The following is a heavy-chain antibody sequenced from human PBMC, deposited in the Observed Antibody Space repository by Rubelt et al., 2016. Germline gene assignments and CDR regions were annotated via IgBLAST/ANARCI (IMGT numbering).Heavy chain of an antibody. CDR1: GYTFTSYG. CDR2: ISAYNGNT. J-gene: IGHJ4*02. CDR3: ARYLGSEGDFDY. Sequence: QVQLVQSGAEVKKPGASVKVSCKASGYTFTSYGISWVRQAPGQGLEWMGWISAYNGNTNYAQKLQGRVTMTTDTSTRTAYMGRRVRRSDDTAVYDCARYLGSEGDFDYWGQGTLVTVSS. D-gene: IGHD7-27*01. V-gene: IGHV1-18*01.